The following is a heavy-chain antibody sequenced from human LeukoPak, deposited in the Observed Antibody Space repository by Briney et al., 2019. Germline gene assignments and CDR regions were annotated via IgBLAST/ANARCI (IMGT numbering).Heavy chain of an antibody. Sequence: HPGGSLRLSCAASGFTFSNYGMHWVRQAPGKGLEWVAFIRYDGSNKYYADSVKGRFTISRDNSKNTLYLQMNSLRPEDTAVYYCARGLWFGESLGGMDVWGQGTTVTVSS. J-gene: IGHJ6*02. D-gene: IGHD3-10*01. CDR3: ARGLWFGESLGGMDV. CDR2: IRYDGSNK. V-gene: IGHV3-30*02. CDR1: GFTFSNYG.